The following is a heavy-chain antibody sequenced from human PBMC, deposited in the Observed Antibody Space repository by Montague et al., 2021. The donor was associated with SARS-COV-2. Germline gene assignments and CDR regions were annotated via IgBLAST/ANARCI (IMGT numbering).Heavy chain of an antibody. Sequence: QSGAEVKKPGESLTISCNASGYIFTKYWIGWVRQMPGKGLEWMGIIYPGDSDTRYSPSFQGQVTMSVDKSISTAYLQWSRLKVSDTAIYFCARVRPHGGSLTLGGFDPWGQGTLGSVAS. J-gene: IGHJ5*02. CDR1: GYIFTKYW. D-gene: IGHD3-16*01. CDR3: ARVRPHGGSLTLGGFDP. V-gene: IGHV5-51*03. CDR2: IYPGDSDT.